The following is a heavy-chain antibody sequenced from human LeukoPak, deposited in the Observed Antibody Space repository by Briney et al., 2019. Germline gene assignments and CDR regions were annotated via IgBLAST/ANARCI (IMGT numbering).Heavy chain of an antibody. CDR3: ARVRAAYYYDSRGYFDY. D-gene: IGHD3-22*01. Sequence: SVKVSCKASGGTFSSYAISWVRQAPGQGLEWMGGIIPIFGTANYAQKFQGRVTITADESTSTAYMELSSLRSEDTAVYYCARVRAAYYYDSRGYFDYWGQGTLVTVSS. V-gene: IGHV1-69*13. J-gene: IGHJ4*02. CDR2: IIPIFGTA. CDR1: GGTFSSYA.